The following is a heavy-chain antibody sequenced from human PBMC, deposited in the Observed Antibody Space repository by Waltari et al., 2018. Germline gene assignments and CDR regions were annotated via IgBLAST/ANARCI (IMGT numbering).Heavy chain of an antibody. CDR3: ARDSYGSGILNPYYYYGMDV. Sequence: GLEWVAVISYDGSNKYYADSVKGRFTISRDNSKNTLYLQMNSLRAEDTAVYYCARDSYGSGILNPYYYYGMDVWGQGTTVTVSS. CDR2: ISYDGSNK. D-gene: IGHD3-10*01. J-gene: IGHJ6*02. V-gene: IGHV3-30-3*01.